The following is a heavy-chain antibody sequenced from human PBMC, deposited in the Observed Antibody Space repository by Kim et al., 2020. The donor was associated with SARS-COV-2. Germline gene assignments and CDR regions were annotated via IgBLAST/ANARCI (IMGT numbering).Heavy chain of an antibody. V-gene: IGHV4-59*13. J-gene: IGHJ5*02. D-gene: IGHD5-18*01. CDR3: ARALVDTAMGGRNWFDP. CDR1: GGSISSYY. Sequence: SETLSLTCTVSGGSISSYYWSWIRQPPGKGLEWIGYIYYSGSTNYNPSLKSRVTISVDTSKNQFSLKLSSVTAADTAVYYCARALVDTAMGGRNWFDPWGQGTLVTVSS. CDR2: IYYSGST.